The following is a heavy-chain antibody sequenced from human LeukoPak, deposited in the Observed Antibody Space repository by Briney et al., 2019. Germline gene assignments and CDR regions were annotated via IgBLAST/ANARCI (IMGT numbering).Heavy chain of an antibody. CDR1: GYTFTGYY. CDR2: INPNSGGT. D-gene: IGHD5-12*01. Sequence: ASVKVSCKASGYTFTGYYMHWVRPAPGQGLEWMGWINPNSGGTNYAQKFQDRVTMTRDTSFSTAYMELSRLRSDDTAVYYCARESIVATAFDYWGQGTLVTVSS. CDR3: ARESIVATAFDY. J-gene: IGHJ4*02. V-gene: IGHV1-2*02.